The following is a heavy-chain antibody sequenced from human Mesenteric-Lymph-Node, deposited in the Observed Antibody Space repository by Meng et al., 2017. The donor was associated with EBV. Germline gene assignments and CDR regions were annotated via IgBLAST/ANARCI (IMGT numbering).Heavy chain of an antibody. J-gene: IGHJ2*01. V-gene: IGHV3-74*01. CDR3: TRNGDGLAL. CDR2: ISQDGSIT. Sequence: EGELGECGGGLVQPGGSLRLSCAASGFRFSDYSMVWVRQAPGKGLVWVSYISQDGSITSYVDSVKGRFTISRDNAKNTLFLQMNSLGVDDTAMYYCTRNGDGLALWGRGTLVTVSS. D-gene: IGHD3-10*01. CDR1: GFRFSDYS.